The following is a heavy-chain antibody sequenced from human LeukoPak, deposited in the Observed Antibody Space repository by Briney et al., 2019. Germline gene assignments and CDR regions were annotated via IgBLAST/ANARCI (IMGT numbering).Heavy chain of an antibody. D-gene: IGHD6-19*01. CDR2: IYYTGGT. V-gene: IGHV4-59*08. CDR1: GGSISNNY. J-gene: IGHJ4*02. Sequence: SETLSLTCTVSGGSISNNYWTWIRQPPGKGLEYIGYIYYTGGTHYNPSLKSRVTISVDTSKNQFSLKLSSVTAADTAVYFCAKYGGSGWVIDHGGQGTLVTVSS. CDR3: AKYGGSGWVIDH.